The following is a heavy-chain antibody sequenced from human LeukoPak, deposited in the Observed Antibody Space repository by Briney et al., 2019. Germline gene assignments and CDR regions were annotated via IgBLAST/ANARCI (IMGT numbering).Heavy chain of an antibody. CDR3: AKAVTSDYHSLYYNYYMDV. J-gene: IGHJ6*03. V-gene: IGHV3-30*18. CDR1: GFTFRSYA. Sequence: GGSLRLSCAASGFTFRSYAMPWARQAPGKGLEWVAVISYDGSNKYFGDSVKGRFTISRDNSRNTLYLQMDSLRAEDTAIYYCAKAVTSDYHSLYYNYYMDVWGKGTTVTVS. CDR2: ISYDGSNK. D-gene: IGHD3-10*01.